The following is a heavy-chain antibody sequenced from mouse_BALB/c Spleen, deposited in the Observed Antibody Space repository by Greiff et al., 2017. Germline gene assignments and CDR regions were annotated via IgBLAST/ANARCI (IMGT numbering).Heavy chain of an antibody. D-gene: IGHD1-1*01. CDR3: AREGLLPPSYFDY. V-gene: IGHV1-14*01. Sequence: VQLQQSGPELVKPGASVKMSCKASGYTFTSYVMHWVKQKPGQGLEWIGYINPYNDGTKYNEKFKGKATLTSDKSSSTAYMELSSLTSEDSAVYYCAREGLLPPSYFDYWGQGTTLTVSS. CDR2: INPYNDGT. CDR1: GYTFTSYV. J-gene: IGHJ2*01.